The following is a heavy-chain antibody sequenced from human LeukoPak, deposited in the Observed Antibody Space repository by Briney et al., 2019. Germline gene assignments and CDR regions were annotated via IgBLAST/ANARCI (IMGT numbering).Heavy chain of an antibody. V-gene: IGHV1-69*05. J-gene: IGHJ4*02. CDR3: AKAHMQYYYDSSSYYYGYFDY. CDR1: VCTFRSYA. CDR2: IHSIFCIP. D-gene: IGHD3-22*01. Sequence: SVTVSCKASVCTFRSYANSWVRQAPGQGLEWMGGIHSIFCIPNYAKKFQGRVTITTEESTSTADMEMSSLRSEETAVYFCAKAHMQYYYDSSSYYYGYFDYWRQGTLDTVPS.